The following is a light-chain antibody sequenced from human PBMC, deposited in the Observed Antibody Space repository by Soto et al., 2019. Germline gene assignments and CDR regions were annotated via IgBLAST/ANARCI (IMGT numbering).Light chain of an antibody. V-gene: IGKV3-11*01. Sequence: EIVLTQSPATLSFSPGERATLSCMASQSVSSYLAWYQQKPGQAPRLLIYDASNRATGIPARFSGSGSGTDFTLTISSLEPEDFAVYYCQQRSNWPITCGQGTRLEIK. CDR2: DAS. CDR3: QQRSNWPIT. J-gene: IGKJ5*01. CDR1: QSVSSY.